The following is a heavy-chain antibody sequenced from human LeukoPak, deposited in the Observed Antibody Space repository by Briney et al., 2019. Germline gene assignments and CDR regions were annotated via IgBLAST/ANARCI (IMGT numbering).Heavy chain of an antibody. CDR2: IYYSGST. Sequence: SETLSLTCTVSGGSISGSNYYWDWVRQPPGKGLEWIGYIYYSGSTYYNPSLKSRVTISVDTSKNQFSLKLSSVTAADTAVYYCARAGLGRFLRILDYWGQGTLVTVSS. CDR1: GGSISGSNYY. V-gene: IGHV4-30-4*08. CDR3: ARAGLGRFLRILDY. D-gene: IGHD3-16*01. J-gene: IGHJ4*02.